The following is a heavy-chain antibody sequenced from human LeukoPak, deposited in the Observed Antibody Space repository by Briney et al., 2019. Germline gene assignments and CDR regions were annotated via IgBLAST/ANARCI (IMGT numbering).Heavy chain of an antibody. D-gene: IGHD3-10*01. CDR2: IGPYNGNT. CDR1: GYTFTSFG. J-gene: IGHJ4*02. CDR3: ARGGYYGSGRFPDY. Sequence: ASVKVSCKASGYTFTSFGINWVRQAPGQGLEWMGWIGPYNGNTHYAQNLQGRLTMTTDTSTSTAYMDLRSLISDDTAVYFCARGGYYGSGRFPDYWGQGTQVTVSS. V-gene: IGHV1-18*01.